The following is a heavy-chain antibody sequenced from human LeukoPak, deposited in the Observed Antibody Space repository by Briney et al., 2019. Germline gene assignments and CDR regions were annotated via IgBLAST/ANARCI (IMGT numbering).Heavy chain of an antibody. CDR1: GGTFSSYA. J-gene: IGHJ4*02. Sequence: SVKVSCKASGGTFSSYAISWVRQAPGQGLEWMGRIIPIFGIANYAQKFQSRVTITADKSTSTAYMELSSLRSEDTAVYYCAREGYCSSTSCPFDYWGQGTLVTVSS. CDR3: AREGYCSSTSCPFDY. CDR2: IIPIFGIA. D-gene: IGHD2-2*01. V-gene: IGHV1-69*04.